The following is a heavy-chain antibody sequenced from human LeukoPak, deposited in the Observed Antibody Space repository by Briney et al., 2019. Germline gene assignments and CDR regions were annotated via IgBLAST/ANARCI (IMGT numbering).Heavy chain of an antibody. CDR2: ISDDGKKK. CDR1: EFIFSSHA. D-gene: IGHD6-13*01. CDR3: ARERIPTTGTGWFDP. J-gene: IGHJ5*02. V-gene: IGHV3-30*04. Sequence: PGRSLRLACAASEFIFSSHAMHWVRQAPGKGLEWVAVISDDGKKKYYADSVKGRFTISRDNSKNTLYLQLNSLRTEDTAVYYCARERIPTTGTGWFDPWGQGTLVTVSS.